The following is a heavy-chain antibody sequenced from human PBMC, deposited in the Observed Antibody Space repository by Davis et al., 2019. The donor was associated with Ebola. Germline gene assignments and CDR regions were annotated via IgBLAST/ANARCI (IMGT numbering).Heavy chain of an antibody. CDR1: GFAFNTYA. CDR2: ISGSDAGT. CDR3: AKDPGRYQQSPLNY. Sequence: GGSLRLSCPAPGFAFNTYAMTWARQPPGKGLNWVSTISGSDAGTYYADSVKCRFTISRDNTKNMLYLQMNSLRAEDTAVYYCAKDPGRYQQSPLNYRGQGTLVTVSS. D-gene: IGHD6-13*01. V-gene: IGHV3-23*01. J-gene: IGHJ4*02.